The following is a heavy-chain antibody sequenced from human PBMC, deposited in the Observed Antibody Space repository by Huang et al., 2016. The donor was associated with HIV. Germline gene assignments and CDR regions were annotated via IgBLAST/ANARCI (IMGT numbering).Heavy chain of an antibody. J-gene: IGHJ4*02. CDR1: GNPMTGFY. CDR2: IHSDGNT. CDR3: ARDNAYRGFFDF. Sequence: QVYLHESGPGRLKPSDTLSLTCTVSGNPMTGFYWSWIRQSVAKGLEWVGHIHSDGNTDFSPTLRSRIAMSIHPTKNQFSLALNSMTAADAGVYYCARDNAYRGFFDFWDQGVLVTVPS. V-gene: IGHV4-4*07. D-gene: IGHD4-4*01.